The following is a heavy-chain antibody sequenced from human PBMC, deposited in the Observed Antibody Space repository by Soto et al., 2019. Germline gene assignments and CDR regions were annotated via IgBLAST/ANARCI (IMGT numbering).Heavy chain of an antibody. CDR1: GFAFRHNY. D-gene: IGHD1-26*01. CDR3: ATGGIYYEA. V-gene: IGHV3-11*01. J-gene: IGHJ5*02. CDR2: ISTSGSPA. Sequence: QVHLVESGGGLVKPGGSLRLSCTVSGFAFRHNYLTWIRQAPGKGLEWLSYISTSGSPAYYADSVKGRFTISTDNAKKSLYFQMDSLRAEGTGVYYCATGGIYYEAWGQGTLVTVSS.